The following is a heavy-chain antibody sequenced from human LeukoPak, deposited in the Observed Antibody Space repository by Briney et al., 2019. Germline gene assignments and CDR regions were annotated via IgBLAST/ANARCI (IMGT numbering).Heavy chain of an antibody. D-gene: IGHD4-11*01. V-gene: IGHV3-66*01. CDR2: IYSGGST. CDR1: GFTVSSNY. J-gene: IGHJ3*02. CDR3: ARYSNYGGVGAFDI. Sequence: GGSLRLSCAASGFTVSSNYMSWVRQAPGKGLEWGSVIYSGGSTYYADSVKGRFTISRDNSKNTLYLQMNSLRAEDTAVYYCARYSNYGGVGAFDIWGQGTMVTVSS.